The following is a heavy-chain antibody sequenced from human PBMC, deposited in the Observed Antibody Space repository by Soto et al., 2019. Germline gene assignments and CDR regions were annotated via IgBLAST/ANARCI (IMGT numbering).Heavy chain of an antibody. Sequence: GGSLRLSCAASGFTFSSYAMSWVRQAPGKGLEWVSAISGSGGSTYYADSVKGRFTISRDNSKNTLYLQMNSLRAEDTAVYYCAKIYCRGVTFYNLLPPTFANWGKGTLVT. CDR3: AKIYCRGVTFYNLLPPTFAN. D-gene: IGHD2-15*01. CDR1: GFTFSSYA. V-gene: IGHV3-23*01. CDR2: ISGSGGST. J-gene: IGHJ4*02.